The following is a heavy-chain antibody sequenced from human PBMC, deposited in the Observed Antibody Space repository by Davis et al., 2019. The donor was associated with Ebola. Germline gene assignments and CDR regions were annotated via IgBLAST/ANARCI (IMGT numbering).Heavy chain of an antibody. J-gene: IGHJ4*02. V-gene: IGHV3-23*01. D-gene: IGHD3-22*01. CDR1: GFTFSTYA. CDR2: ITSGGGST. Sequence: GESLKISCSASGFTFSTYAMNWVRQAPGKGLEWVSTITSGGGSTYYADSVRGRFTISRVNSRDTLFLRMIGLRADDTALYYCARGDATTLYYDTGHDYWGQGTLVTVSS. CDR3: ARGDATTLYYDTGHDY.